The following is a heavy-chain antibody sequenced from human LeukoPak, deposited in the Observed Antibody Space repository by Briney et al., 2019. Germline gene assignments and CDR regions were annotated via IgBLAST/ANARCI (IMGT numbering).Heavy chain of an antibody. CDR1: GYTFTSYG. CDR2: ISAYNGNT. D-gene: IGHD3-22*01. CDR3: ARDRLALASKYYYYDSSGYSEGYYFDY. Sequence: ASVKVSCKASGYTFTSYGISWVRQAPGQGLEWMGWISAYNGNTNYAQKFQGRVTMTRDTSTSTVYMELSSLRSEDTAVYYCARDRLALASKYYYYDSSGYSEGYYFDYWGQGTLVTVSS. V-gene: IGHV1-18*01. J-gene: IGHJ4*02.